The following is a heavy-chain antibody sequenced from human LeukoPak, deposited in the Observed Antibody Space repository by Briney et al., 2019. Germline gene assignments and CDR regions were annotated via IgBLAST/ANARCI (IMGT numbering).Heavy chain of an antibody. CDR2: IYYSGST. Sequence: SETLSLTCTVSGGSISSSSYYWGWIRQPPGKGLEWIGSIYYSGSTYYNPSLKSRVTISVDTSKNQFSLKLSSVTAADTAVYYCARGHGYKAKDYWGQGTLVTVSS. CDR1: GGSISSSSYY. J-gene: IGHJ4*02. V-gene: IGHV4-39*07. CDR3: ARGHGYKAKDY. D-gene: IGHD5-24*01.